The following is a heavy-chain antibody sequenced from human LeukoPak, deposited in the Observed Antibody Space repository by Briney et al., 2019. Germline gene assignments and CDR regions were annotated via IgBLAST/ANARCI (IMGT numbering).Heavy chain of an antibody. CDR3: ARAGYSSGWYSKRTLFDY. D-gene: IGHD6-19*01. CDR1: GGSFSGYY. Sequence: SETLSLTCAVYGGSFSGYYWSWIRQPPGKGLEWIGEINHSGSTNYNPSLKSRVTISVDTSKNQFSLKLSSVTAADTAVYYCARAGYSSGWYSKRTLFDYWGQGTLVTVSS. CDR2: INHSGST. V-gene: IGHV4-34*01. J-gene: IGHJ4*02.